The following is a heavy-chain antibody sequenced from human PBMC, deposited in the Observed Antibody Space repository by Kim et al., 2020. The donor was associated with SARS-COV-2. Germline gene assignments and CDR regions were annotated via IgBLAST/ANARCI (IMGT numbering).Heavy chain of an antibody. CDR2: IKQDGSEK. D-gene: IGHD3-10*01. CDR1: GFTFSSYW. V-gene: IGHV3-7*01. CDR3: AREGTVLLWFGELFLRYYFDY. Sequence: GGSLRLSCAASGFTFSSYWMSWVRQAPGKGLEWVANIKQDGSEKYYVDSVKGRFTISRDNAKNSLYLQMNSLRAEDTAVYYCAREGTVLLWFGELFLRYYFDYWGQGTLVTVSS. J-gene: IGHJ4*02.